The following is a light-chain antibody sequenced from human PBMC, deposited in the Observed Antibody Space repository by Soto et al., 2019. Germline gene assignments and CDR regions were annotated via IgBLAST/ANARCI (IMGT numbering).Light chain of an antibody. CDR3: SSYTSSTSYV. CDR2: EVS. Sequence: QSALTQPASVSGSPGQSITFSCIGTSSDVGGYNYVSWYQQHPGKAPKLMIYEVSNRPSGVSNRFSGSKSGNTASLTISGLQAEDEADYYCSSYTSSTSYVFGTGTKLTVL. J-gene: IGLJ1*01. V-gene: IGLV2-14*01. CDR1: SSDVGGYNY.